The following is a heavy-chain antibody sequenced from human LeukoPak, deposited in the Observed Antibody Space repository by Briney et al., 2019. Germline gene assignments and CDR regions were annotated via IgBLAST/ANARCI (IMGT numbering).Heavy chain of an antibody. CDR3: AREGLTYYYGSGSYYPSYYGMDV. CDR1: GFTFSTYG. D-gene: IGHD3-10*01. V-gene: IGHV3-30*02. Sequence: PGGSLRLSCAASGFTFSTYGMHWVRQAPGKGLEWMAFIRYDGSTKYYIDSVKGRFTVSRDNSKNTLYLQMNSLRAEDTAVYYCAREGLTYYYGSGSYYPSYYGMDVWGQGTTVTVSS. CDR2: IRYDGSTK. J-gene: IGHJ6*02.